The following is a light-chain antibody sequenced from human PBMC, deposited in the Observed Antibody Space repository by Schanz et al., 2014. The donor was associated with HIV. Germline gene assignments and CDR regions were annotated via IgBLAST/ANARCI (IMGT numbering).Light chain of an antibody. CDR2: DVS. V-gene: IGLV2-23*02. CDR1: SSDVGSYNL. Sequence: QSALTQPASVSGSPGQSITISCTGASSDVGSYNLVSWYQHHPGKAPKLMIYDVSNRPSGVSNRFSGSKSGNTASLTISGLQAEDEADFYCCSYAGRSTVVFGGGTKVTVL. CDR3: CSYAGRSTVV. J-gene: IGLJ3*02.